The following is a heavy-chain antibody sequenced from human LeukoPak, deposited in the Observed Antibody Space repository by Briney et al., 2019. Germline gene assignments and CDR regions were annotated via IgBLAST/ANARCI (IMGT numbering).Heavy chain of an antibody. CDR1: GFTFSDYT. J-gene: IGHJ5*02. CDR3: AREGDGWFDP. CDR2: ISGSSTSI. Sequence: PGGSLRLSCVASGFTFSDYTMNWVRQAPGRGLEWVSSISGSSTSIFQTDSVKGRFTIFRDNAKNSLYLQMNTLRAEDTAVYYCAREGDGWFDPWGQGTLVTVSS. V-gene: IGHV3-21*01. D-gene: IGHD5-24*01.